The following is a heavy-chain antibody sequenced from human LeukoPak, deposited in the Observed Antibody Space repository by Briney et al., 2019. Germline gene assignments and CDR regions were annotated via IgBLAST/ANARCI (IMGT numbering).Heavy chain of an antibody. Sequence: GGSLRLSCAASEFTFSSYGMSWVRQAPGKGLEWVSTISGGGGSTYYADSVKGRFTISRDNSKNTLYLQMNSLRAEDTAVYYCARATVTYDYWGQGTLVTVSS. CDR3: ARATVTYDY. CDR1: EFTFSSYG. D-gene: IGHD4-17*01. CDR2: ISGGGGST. J-gene: IGHJ4*02. V-gene: IGHV3-23*01.